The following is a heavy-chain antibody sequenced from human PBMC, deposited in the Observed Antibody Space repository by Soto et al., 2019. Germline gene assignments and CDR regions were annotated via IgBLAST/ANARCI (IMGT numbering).Heavy chain of an antibody. CDR2: IYWDDDR. J-gene: IGHJ4*02. CDR1: GFSLSSSGVG. CDR3: ARRRAPRTGGNYDY. Sequence: QITLKESGPTLVTPTQTLTLTCTFSGFSLSSSGVGVGWFRQPPGKALEWLAVIYWDDDRYYSPSLKSRLISTKDNSKNQVVLTMANMDPVDTATYYCARRRAPRTGGNYDYWGQGTLVTVSS. V-gene: IGHV2-5*02. D-gene: IGHD2-8*02.